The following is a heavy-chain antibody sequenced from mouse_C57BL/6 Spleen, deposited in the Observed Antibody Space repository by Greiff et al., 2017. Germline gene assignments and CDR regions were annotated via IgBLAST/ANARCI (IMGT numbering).Heavy chain of an antibody. V-gene: IGHV1-64*01. J-gene: IGHJ3*01. D-gene: IGHD1-1*01. CDR1: GYTFTSYW. Sequence: VQLQQPGAELVKPGASVTLSCKASGYTFTSYWMHWVKRRLGQGLVWIGMIHPNSGSTNYNEEFKSKATLTVDKSSSTAYMQLSSLTSEDSAVYDCARGDYYGSSYGFAYWGQGALVTVSA. CDR2: IHPNSGST. CDR3: ARGDYYGSSYGFAY.